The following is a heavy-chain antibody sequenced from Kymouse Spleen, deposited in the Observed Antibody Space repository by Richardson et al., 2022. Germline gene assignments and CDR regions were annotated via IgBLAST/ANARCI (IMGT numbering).Heavy chain of an antibody. CDR3: AKDRAGTTDAFDI. CDR2: ISWNSGSI. CDR1: GFTFDDYA. D-gene: IGHD1-7*01. J-gene: IGHJ3*02. V-gene: IGHV3-9*01. Sequence: EVQLVESGGGLVQPGRSLRLSCAASGFTFDDYAMHWVRQAPGKGLEWVSGISWNSGSIGYADSVKGRFTISRDNAKNSLYLQMNSLRAEDTALYYCAKDRAGTTDAFDIWGQGTMVTVSS.